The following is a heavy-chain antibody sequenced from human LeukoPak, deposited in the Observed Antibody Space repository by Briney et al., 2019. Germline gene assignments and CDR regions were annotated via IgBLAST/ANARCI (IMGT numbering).Heavy chain of an antibody. Sequence: GASVKVSCKASGYTFTSYDINWVRQAPGQRLEWMGWINAGNGNTKYSQKFQGRVTITRDTSASTAYMELSSLRSEDTAVYYCASPITMVRGVNYYYYGMDVWGQGTTVTVSS. CDR1: GYTFTSYD. CDR2: INAGNGNT. V-gene: IGHV1-3*01. CDR3: ASPITMVRGVNYYYYGMDV. J-gene: IGHJ6*02. D-gene: IGHD3-10*01.